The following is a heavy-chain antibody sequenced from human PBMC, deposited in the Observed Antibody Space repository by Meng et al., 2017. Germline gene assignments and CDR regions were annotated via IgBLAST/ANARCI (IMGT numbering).Heavy chain of an antibody. J-gene: IGHJ4*02. CDR3: ARIAAAGGDY. D-gene: IGHD6-13*01. Sequence: LVVLGGGVVQPGGFLRLSCAASGFTFSSDAMHWVRQAPGKGLEYVSAISSNGGSTYYANSVKGRFTISRDNSKNTLYLQMGSLRAEDMAVYYCARIAAAGGDYWGQGTLVTVSS. CDR2: ISSNGGST. CDR1: GFTFSSDA. V-gene: IGHV3-64*01.